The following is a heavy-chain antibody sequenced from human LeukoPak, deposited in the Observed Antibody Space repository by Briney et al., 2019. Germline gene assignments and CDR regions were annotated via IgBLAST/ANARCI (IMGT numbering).Heavy chain of an antibody. Sequence: HPSETLSLTCTVSGGSISSSSYYWGWIRQPPGKGLEWIGSIYYSGSTYYNPSLKSRVTISVDTSKNQFSLKLSSVTAADTAVYYCARRITMIVGPRDAFDIWGQGTMVTVSS. CDR3: ARRITMIVGPRDAFDI. CDR1: GGSISSSSYY. CDR2: IYYSGST. D-gene: IGHD3-22*01. J-gene: IGHJ3*02. V-gene: IGHV4-39*07.